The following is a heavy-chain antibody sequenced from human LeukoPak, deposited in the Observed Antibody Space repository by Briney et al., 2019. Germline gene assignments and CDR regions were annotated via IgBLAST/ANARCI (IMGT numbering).Heavy chain of an antibody. J-gene: IGHJ4*02. CDR2: ISYDGSNK. D-gene: IGHD6-25*01. Sequence: PGGSLRLSCAASGFTFSSYDMHWVRQAPGKGLEWVTVISYDGSNKYYGDSVKGRFTISRDNSKNTLYLKMNSLRVEDTAIYYCAKFSSGAFDYWGQGTLVTVSS. CDR3: AKFSSGAFDY. CDR1: GFTFSSYD. V-gene: IGHV3-30*18.